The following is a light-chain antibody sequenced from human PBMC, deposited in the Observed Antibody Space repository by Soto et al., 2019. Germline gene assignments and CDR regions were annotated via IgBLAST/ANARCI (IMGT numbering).Light chain of an antibody. Sequence: EIVLTQSPATLSLSPGEGATVSCRTSQSVSNYLAWYQQKPGQAPTLLIYGASNKATGIPARFSGSGSGTDFTLTINSLQPEDFALYYCQQRSATWTFRQGTREELK. CDR1: QSVSNY. V-gene: IGKV3-11*01. CDR3: QQRSATWT. J-gene: IGKJ1*01. CDR2: GAS.